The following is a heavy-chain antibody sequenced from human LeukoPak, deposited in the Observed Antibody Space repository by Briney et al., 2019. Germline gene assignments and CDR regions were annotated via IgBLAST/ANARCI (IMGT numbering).Heavy chain of an antibody. D-gene: IGHD2-15*01. CDR2: IYYSGST. CDR1: GGSISSGGYY. J-gene: IGHJ4*02. Sequence: SQTLSLTCTVSGGSISSGGYYWSWIRQHPGKGLEWIGYIYYSGSTYYNPSLKSRVTISVDTSKNQFSLKLSSVTAADPGVYYCARNQNEGGLDWGQGTLVTVSS. V-gene: IGHV4-31*03. CDR3: ARNQNEGGLD.